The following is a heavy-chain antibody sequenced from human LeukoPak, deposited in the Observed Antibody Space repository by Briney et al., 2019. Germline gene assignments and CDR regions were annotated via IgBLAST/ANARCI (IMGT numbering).Heavy chain of an antibody. CDR3: ARDSETETGWYYYGMDV. D-gene: IGHD2-21*02. CDR2: LYSGGST. V-gene: IGHV3-53*01. Sequence: GGSLRLSCAASGFTVSTNYMNWVRQAPGKGLEWVSVLYSGGSTYYTGSVKGRFTISRDNSKNTLYLQMNSLRAEDTAVYYCARDSETETGWYYYGMDVWGQGTTVTVSS. J-gene: IGHJ6*02. CDR1: GFTVSTNY.